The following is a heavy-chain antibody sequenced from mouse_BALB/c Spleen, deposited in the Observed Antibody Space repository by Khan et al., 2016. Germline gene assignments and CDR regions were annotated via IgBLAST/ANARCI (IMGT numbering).Heavy chain of an antibody. V-gene: IGHV1-9*01. CDR1: GYTFRSYW. D-gene: IGHD1-1*01. Sequence: QVQLKQSGAELMKPGASVKISCKATGYTFRSYWIEWVKQRPGHGLEWIGEILPGGGTTNYNEKFQGKAIFTADSSSNTAYMQFSSLTSEDSAGYYCARGRDYGSSPAWFAYWGQGTLVTVSA. CDR2: ILPGGGTT. J-gene: IGHJ3*01. CDR3: ARGRDYGSSPAWFAY.